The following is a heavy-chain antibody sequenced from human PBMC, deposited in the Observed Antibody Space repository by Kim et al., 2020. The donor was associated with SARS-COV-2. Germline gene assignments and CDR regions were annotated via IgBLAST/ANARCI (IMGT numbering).Heavy chain of an antibody. CDR2: IWYDGSNN. V-gene: IGHV3-33*08. J-gene: IGHJ4*02. D-gene: IGHD2-2*02. CDR3: VRGYCGTATCYTGGTYFDY. Sequence: GGSLRLSCAPSGFIFSTYGMHWVRQAPGKGLEWVATIWYDGSNNYYPDSVKGRFTDSRDNSKNTLYLQMNTLRAEDTAVYYCVRGYCGTATCYTGGTYFDYWGRGTLVTVSS. CDR1: GFIFSTYG.